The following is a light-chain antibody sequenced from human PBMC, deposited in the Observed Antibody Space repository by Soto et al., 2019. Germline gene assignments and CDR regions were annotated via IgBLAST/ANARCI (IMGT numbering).Light chain of an antibody. Sequence: DNVLTQSPGTLSLSPGERATLSCRASQSVGSNYLAWYQQKPGQAPRLLIYGAFSRATGIPDRFSGSGSGTDFTLTITRLEPEDFAVYYCQHYGSTVYTFGQGTKLEIK. V-gene: IGKV3-20*01. J-gene: IGKJ2*01. CDR1: QSVGSNY. CDR2: GAF. CDR3: QHYGSTVYT.